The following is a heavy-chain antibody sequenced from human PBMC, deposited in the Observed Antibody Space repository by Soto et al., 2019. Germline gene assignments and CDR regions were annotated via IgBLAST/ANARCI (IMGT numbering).Heavy chain of an antibody. Sequence: PGESLKISCKGSGYSFTSYWIGWVRQMPVKGLEWMGIIYPGDSDTRYSPSFQGQVTISADKSISTAYLQWSSLKASDTAMYYCARAQKSYCSSTSCYESNWFDPWGQGTLVTVSS. V-gene: IGHV5-51*01. CDR3: ARAQKSYCSSTSCYESNWFDP. D-gene: IGHD2-2*01. J-gene: IGHJ5*02. CDR2: IYPGDSDT. CDR1: GYSFTSYW.